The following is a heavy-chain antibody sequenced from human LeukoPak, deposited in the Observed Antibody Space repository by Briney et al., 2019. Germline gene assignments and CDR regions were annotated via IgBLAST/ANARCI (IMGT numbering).Heavy chain of an antibody. CDR2: ISYDGSNK. J-gene: IGHJ4*02. V-gene: IGHV3-30*01. CDR3: ARDRNYNDY. Sequence: GRSLRLSCAASGFTFSSYAMHWVRQAPGKGLEWAAVISYDGSNKYYADSVKGRFTISRDNSKNTLYLQMNSLRAEDTAVYYCARDRNYNDYWGQGTLVTVSS. D-gene: IGHD1-7*01. CDR1: GFTFSSYA.